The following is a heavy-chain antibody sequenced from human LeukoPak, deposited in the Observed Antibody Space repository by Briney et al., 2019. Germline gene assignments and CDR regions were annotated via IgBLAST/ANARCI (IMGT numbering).Heavy chain of an antibody. CDR1: GFTFSSYS. CDR3: ARTYCSSTSCLVDY. CDR2: ISSSGGST. J-gene: IGHJ4*02. D-gene: IGHD2-2*01. V-gene: IGHV3-64*01. Sequence: GGSLRLSCAAPGFTFSSYSMHWVRQAPGKGLEYVSAISSSGGSTYYANSVKGRFTISRDNSKNTLYLQMGGLRAEDMAVYYCARTYCSSTSCLVDYWGQGTLVTVSS.